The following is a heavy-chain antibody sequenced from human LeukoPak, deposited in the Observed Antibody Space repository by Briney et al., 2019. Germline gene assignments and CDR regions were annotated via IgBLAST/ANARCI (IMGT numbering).Heavy chain of an antibody. J-gene: IGHJ4*02. D-gene: IGHD1-26*01. CDR1: GFTVSSNY. CDR3: ARGYSGSYLFDY. V-gene: IGHV3-66*01. CDR2: IYSGGST. Sequence: GGSLRLSCAASGFTVSSNYMSWVRQAPGEGLEWVSVIYSGGSTYYADSVKGRFTISRDNSKNTLYLQMNSLRAEDTAVYYCARGYSGSYLFDYWGQGTLVTVSS.